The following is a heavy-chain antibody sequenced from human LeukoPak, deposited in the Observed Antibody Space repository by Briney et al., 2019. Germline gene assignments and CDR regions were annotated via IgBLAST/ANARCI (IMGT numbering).Heavy chain of an antibody. CDR1: GGSISNSSYY. V-gene: IGHV4-39*07. CDR3: ARLEMDYGDYDGDLFGFDI. Sequence: PSETLSLTCTVSGGSISNSSYYWGWIRQPPGKGLEWIGSIYYSGSTYYNPSLKSRVTISVDTSKNQFSLKLSSVTAADTAVYYCARLEMDYGDYDGDLFGFDIWGQGTMVTVSS. J-gene: IGHJ3*02. CDR2: IYYSGST. D-gene: IGHD4-17*01.